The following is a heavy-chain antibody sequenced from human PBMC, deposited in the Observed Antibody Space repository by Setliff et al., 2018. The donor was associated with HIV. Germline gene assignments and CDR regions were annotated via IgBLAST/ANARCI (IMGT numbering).Heavy chain of an antibody. V-gene: IGHV4-31*03. J-gene: IGHJ5*02. CDR1: VGSLISGGYY. D-gene: IGHD4-4*01. CDR2: VYYTGKT. CDR3: ARDLTSNSNCFEP. Sequence: PSETLSLTCSVSVGSLISGGYYWSWIRQHPGKGLEWIGYVYYTGKTYYNPSLESRISMSVDTSKNQFSLKLTSVTAADTAIYYCARDLTSNSNCFEPWGQGTQVTVSS.